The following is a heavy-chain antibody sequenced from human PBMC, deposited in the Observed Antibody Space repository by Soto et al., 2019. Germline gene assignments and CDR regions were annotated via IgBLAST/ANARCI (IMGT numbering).Heavy chain of an antibody. Sequence: QVQLVQSGAEVKKPGASVKVSCKASGSTFTSYGISWVRQAPGQGLEWMGWISAYNGNTNYAQTLQGRVTMTTDTGASTAYLELRSLRSDDTAVYYCAGGHQYYDSSGYYARGVDYWGQGTLVTVSS. CDR2: ISAYNGNT. J-gene: IGHJ4*02. D-gene: IGHD3-22*01. V-gene: IGHV1-18*01. CDR1: GSTFTSYG. CDR3: AGGHQYYDSSGYYARGVDY.